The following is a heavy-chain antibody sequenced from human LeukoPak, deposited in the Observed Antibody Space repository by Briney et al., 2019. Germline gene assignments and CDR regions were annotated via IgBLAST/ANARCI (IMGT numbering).Heavy chain of an antibody. D-gene: IGHD6-19*01. CDR1: GFTFTTYI. V-gene: IGHV3-33*01. CDR3: ARAVAGTRFDY. Sequence: GTSLRLSCAASGFTFTTYIMHWVRQAPGKGLEWVAVIWYDGSNTHYADSVKGRFTISRDNSKNTLPLQMNSLRAEDTAVYHCARAVAGTRFDYWGQGTLVTVS. J-gene: IGHJ4*02. CDR2: IWYDGSNT.